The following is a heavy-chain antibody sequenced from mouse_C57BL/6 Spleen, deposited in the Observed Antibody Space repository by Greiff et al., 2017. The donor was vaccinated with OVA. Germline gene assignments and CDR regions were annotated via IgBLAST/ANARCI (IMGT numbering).Heavy chain of an antibody. D-gene: IGHD1-1*01. J-gene: IGHJ2*01. Sequence: QVQLQQSGPELVKPGASVKISCKASGYAFSSSWMNWVKQRPGKGLEWIGRIYPGDGDTTYNGKFKGKATLTADKSSSTAYMHLSSLTSEDSAVYFCAPYYYGRSYYFDYWGQGTTLTVSS. CDR2: IYPGDGDT. V-gene: IGHV1-82*01. CDR1: GYAFSSSW. CDR3: APYYYGRSYYFDY.